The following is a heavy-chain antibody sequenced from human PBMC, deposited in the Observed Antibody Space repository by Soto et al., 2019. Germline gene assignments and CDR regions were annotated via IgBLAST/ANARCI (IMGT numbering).Heavy chain of an antibody. D-gene: IGHD4-17*01. CDR3: ARDPGDYDIPFDS. J-gene: IGHJ4*02. V-gene: IGHV4-59*01. Sequence: SETLSLTCTVSGGSISSYYWSWIRQPPGKGLEWIGYIYYIGTTNYNPSLKSRVTISVDTSKNQIFLKLTSVTAADTAVYYCARDPGDYDIPFDSWGQGTLVTVSS. CDR2: IYYIGTT. CDR1: GGSISSYY.